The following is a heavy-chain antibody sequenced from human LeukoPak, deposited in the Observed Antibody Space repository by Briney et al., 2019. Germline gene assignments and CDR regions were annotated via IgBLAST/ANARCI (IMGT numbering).Heavy chain of an antibody. V-gene: IGHV4-61*02. J-gene: IGHJ4*02. D-gene: IGHD1-26*01. CDR3: ARDRGDHSGSLRD. Sequence: PSETLSLTCTVSGGSISSGSYYWSWIRQPAGKGLEWIGRFYTTGSTNYNPSLKSRVTISVDKSKNQFSLELSSVTAADTAVYYCARDRGDHSGSLRDWGQGTLVTVSS. CDR2: FYTTGST. CDR1: GGSISSGSYY.